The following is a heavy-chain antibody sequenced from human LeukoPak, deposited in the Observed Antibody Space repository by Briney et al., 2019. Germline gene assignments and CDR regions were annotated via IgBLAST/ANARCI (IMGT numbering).Heavy chain of an antibody. D-gene: IGHD1-26*01. CDR2: IKSDGSDT. V-gene: IGHV3-74*01. Sequence: GGSLRLSCAASGFTLSSYWMHWVRQVPGKGLVWVSRIKSDGSDTRYADSVKGRFTISRDNYKNTLYLQMNSLRAEDTAIYYCAKGCGGSYYSCFGYWGQGTLVTVSS. CDR3: AKGCGGSYYSCFGY. J-gene: IGHJ4*02. CDR1: GFTLSSYW.